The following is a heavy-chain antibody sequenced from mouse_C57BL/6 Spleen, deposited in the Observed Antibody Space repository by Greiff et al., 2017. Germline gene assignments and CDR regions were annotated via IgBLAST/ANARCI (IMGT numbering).Heavy chain of an antibody. Sequence: QVQLQQPGAELVRPGTSVKLSCKASGYTFTSYWMHWVKQRPGQGLEWIGVIDPSDSYTNYNQKFKGKATLTVDTSSSTAYMQLSSLTSEDSAVYYCAIITTDPARGFAYWGQGTLVTVSA. J-gene: IGHJ3*01. CDR2: IDPSDSYT. CDR1: GYTFTSYW. CDR3: AIITTDPARGFAY. V-gene: IGHV1-59*01. D-gene: IGHD1-1*01.